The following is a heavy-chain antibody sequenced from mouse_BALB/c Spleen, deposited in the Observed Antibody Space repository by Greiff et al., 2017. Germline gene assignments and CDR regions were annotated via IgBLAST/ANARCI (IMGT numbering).Heavy chain of an antibody. CDR3: ARDMWDYFDY. J-gene: IGHJ2*01. Sequence: EVKLQESGPGLVKPSQSLSLTCSVTGYSITSGYYWNWIRQFPGNKLEWMGYISYDGSNNYNPSLKNRISITRDTSKNQFFLKLNSVTTEDTATYYCARDMWDYFDYWGQGTTLTVSS. CDR1: GYSITSGYY. CDR2: ISYDGSN. V-gene: IGHV3-6*02.